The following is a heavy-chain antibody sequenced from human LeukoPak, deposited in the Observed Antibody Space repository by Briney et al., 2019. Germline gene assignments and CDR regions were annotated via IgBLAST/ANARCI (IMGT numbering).Heavy chain of an antibody. CDR3: ARENYYDSSGYYYMHYYYMDV. D-gene: IGHD3-22*01. J-gene: IGHJ6*03. Sequence: ASVKVSCKASGYTFTSYYMHWVRQAPGQGLEWMGIINPSGGSTSYAQKFQGRVTMTRDTSISTAYMELSRLRSDDTAVYYCARENYYDSSGYYYMHYYYMDVWGKGTTVTISS. V-gene: IGHV1-46*01. CDR1: GYTFTSYY. CDR2: INPSGGST.